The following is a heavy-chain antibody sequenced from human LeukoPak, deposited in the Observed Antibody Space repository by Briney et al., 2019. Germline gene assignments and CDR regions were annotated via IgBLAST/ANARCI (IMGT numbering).Heavy chain of an antibody. CDR3: ARVGRQWLVLSNYYYYMDV. V-gene: IGHV4-34*01. CDR1: GGSFSGYY. CDR2: INHSGST. J-gene: IGHJ6*03. D-gene: IGHD6-19*01. Sequence: KPSETLSLTCAVYGGSFSGYYWSWIRQPPGKGLEWIGEINHSGSTNYNPSLKSRVTISVDTSKNQFSLKLSSVTAADTAVYYCARVGRQWLVLSNYYYYMDVWGKGTTVTVSS.